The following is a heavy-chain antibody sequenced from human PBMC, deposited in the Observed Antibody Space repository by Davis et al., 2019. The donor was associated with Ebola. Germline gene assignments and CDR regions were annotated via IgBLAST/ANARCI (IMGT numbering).Heavy chain of an antibody. Sequence: MPGGSLRLSCTVSGGSISSSSYYWGWIRQPPGKGLEWIGSIYYSGSTYYNPSLKSRVTISVDTSKNQFSLKLSSVTAADTAVYYCARGSIMITFGGVIVTASYFDYWGQGTLVTVSS. V-gene: IGHV4-39*01. J-gene: IGHJ4*02. CDR3: ARGSIMITFGGVIVTASYFDY. CDR1: GGSISSSSYY. CDR2: IYYSGST. D-gene: IGHD3-16*02.